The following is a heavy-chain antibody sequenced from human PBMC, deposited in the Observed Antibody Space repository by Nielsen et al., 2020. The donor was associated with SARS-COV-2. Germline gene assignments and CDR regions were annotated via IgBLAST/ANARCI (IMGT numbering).Heavy chain of an antibody. CDR1: GYTFTSYG. CDR2: ISAYNGNT. Sequence: ASVKVSCKASGYTFTSYGISWVRQAPGQGLEWMGWISAYNGNTNYVQKLQGRVTMTTDTSTSTAYMELRSLRSDDTAVYYCARALRSRGWFDPWGQGTLVTVSS. CDR3: ARALRSRGWFDP. V-gene: IGHV1-18*01. J-gene: IGHJ5*02. D-gene: IGHD1-26*01.